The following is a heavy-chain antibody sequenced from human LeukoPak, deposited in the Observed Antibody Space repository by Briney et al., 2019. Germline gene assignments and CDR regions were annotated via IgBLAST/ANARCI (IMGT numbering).Heavy chain of an antibody. J-gene: IGHJ6*02. CDR1: GFPFRDHA. CDR3: VRKSGTYRGYGLDV. CDR2: IRTNPNGATV. V-gene: IGHV3-49*04. D-gene: IGHD1-26*01. Sequence: PGGSLRLSCTASGFPFRDHAMSWVRQAPGKGLEWVGFIRTNPNGATVEYAASVKARFTISRDDSKNIAYLEMNSLKTEDTAVYYCVRKSGTYRGYGLDVWGQGTTVTVSS.